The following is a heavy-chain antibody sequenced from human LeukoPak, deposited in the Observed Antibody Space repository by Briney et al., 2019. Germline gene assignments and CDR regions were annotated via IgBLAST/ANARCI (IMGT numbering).Heavy chain of an antibody. D-gene: IGHD3-10*01. Sequence: GASVKVSCKASEGTFSSYAISWVRQAPGQGLEWMGGIIPIFGTADYAQKFQGRVTMTRNTSISTAYMELSSLRSEDTAVYYCARRNYGSPRWFDPWGQGTLVTVSS. CDR3: ARRNYGSPRWFDP. CDR2: IIPIFGTA. CDR1: EGTFSSYA. V-gene: IGHV1-69*05. J-gene: IGHJ5*02.